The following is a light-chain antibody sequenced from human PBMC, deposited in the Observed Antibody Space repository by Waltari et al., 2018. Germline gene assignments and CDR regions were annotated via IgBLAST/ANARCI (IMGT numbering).Light chain of an antibody. CDR2: DVS. CDR3: CSYAGSSTSVV. Sequence: QSALTQPASVSGSPEQSITISCTGTSSDVGGYNYVSWYQQHPGKAPKLMIYDVSKRPAGVSNRFSGSKSGNTASLTISGLQAEDEADYYCCSYAGSSTSVVFGGGTKLTVL. V-gene: IGLV2-23*02. CDR1: SSDVGGYNY. J-gene: IGLJ2*01.